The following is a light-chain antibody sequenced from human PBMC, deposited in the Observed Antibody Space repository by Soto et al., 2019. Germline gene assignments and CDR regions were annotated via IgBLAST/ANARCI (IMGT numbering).Light chain of an antibody. V-gene: IGKV2-30*02. CDR3: MQGTHWPPYT. J-gene: IGKJ2*01. CDR1: QSLEHRDGKTY. Sequence: DVVMRQSPLSLPVTLGQPASIACNSSQSLEHRDGKTYLNWFQQRSGQSPRRLIYKVSYRDSGVPDRFSGSGSGAHFTLKISRVEAEDVGLYFCMQGTHWPPYTFGQGTKVDIK. CDR2: KVS.